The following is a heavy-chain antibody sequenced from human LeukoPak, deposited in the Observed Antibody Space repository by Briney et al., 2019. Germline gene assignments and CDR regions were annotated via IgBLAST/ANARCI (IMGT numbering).Heavy chain of an antibody. CDR2: ISSSSSYI. CDR1: GFTFSSYS. V-gene: IGHV3-21*01. Sequence: GGSLRLSCTASGFTFSSYSMNWVRQAPGKGLEWVSSISSSSSYIYYADSVKGRFTISRDNAKNSLYLQMNSLRAEDTAVYYCARGRIDAFDIWGQGTMVTVSS. CDR3: ARGRIDAFDI. J-gene: IGHJ3*02.